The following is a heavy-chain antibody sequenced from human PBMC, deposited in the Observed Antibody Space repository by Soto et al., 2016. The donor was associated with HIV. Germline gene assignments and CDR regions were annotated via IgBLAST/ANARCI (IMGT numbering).Heavy chain of an antibody. CDR1: GYTFTGYY. CDR2: INPNSGAT. J-gene: IGHJ2*01. V-gene: IGHV1-2*02. Sequence: QVQLVQPGAEVKKPGASVKVSCQASGYTFTGYYIHWVRQAPGQGLEWVGWINPNSGATNYAQKFQGRVAMTRDTSIGTVYMELSRLRSDDTAVYYCARDYYGSGSYHPAWYLDLWGRGTLVSVSS. CDR3: ARDYYGSGSYHPAWYLDL. D-gene: IGHD3-10*01.